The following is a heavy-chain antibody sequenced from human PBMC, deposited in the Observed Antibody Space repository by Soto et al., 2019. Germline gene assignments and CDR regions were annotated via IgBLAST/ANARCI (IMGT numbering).Heavy chain of an antibody. CDR1: GYTFSNYV. V-gene: IGHV1-18*01. CDR2: ISAYNGNT. CDR3: ARDLNEWLSGGGDFDI. D-gene: IGHD6-19*01. J-gene: IGHJ3*02. Sequence: ASVKVSCKASGYTFSNYVISWVLQAPGQGLEWMGWISAYNGNTNYAQKLQGRVTMTTDTSTSIVYMELRSLRSDDTAVYYCARDLNEWLSGGGDFDIWGQGTMVTVSS.